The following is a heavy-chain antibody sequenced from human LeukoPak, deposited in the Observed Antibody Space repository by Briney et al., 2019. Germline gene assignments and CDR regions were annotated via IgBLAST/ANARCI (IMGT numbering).Heavy chain of an antibody. Sequence: GSVKVSCKASGYTFTGYYMHWVRQAPGQGLEWMGIINPSGGSTSYAQKFQGRVTMTRDTSTSTVYMELSSLRSEDTAVYYCARDLGLRGVTNWFDPWGQGTLVTVSS. J-gene: IGHJ5*02. CDR3: ARDLGLRGVTNWFDP. CDR2: INPSGGST. D-gene: IGHD3-10*01. V-gene: IGHV1-46*01. CDR1: GYTFTGYY.